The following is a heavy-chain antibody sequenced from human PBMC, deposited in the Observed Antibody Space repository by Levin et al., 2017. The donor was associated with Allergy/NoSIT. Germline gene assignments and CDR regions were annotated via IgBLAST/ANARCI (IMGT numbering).Heavy chain of an antibody. Sequence: AASVKVSCAASGFTFSSYAMSWVRQAPGKGLEWVSAISGSGGSTYYADSVKGRFTISRDNSKNTLYLQMNSLRAEDTAVYYCAKREQWLVDYFDYWGQGTLVTVSS. D-gene: IGHD6-19*01. CDR1: GFTFSSYA. CDR3: AKREQWLVDYFDY. V-gene: IGHV3-23*01. CDR2: ISGSGGST. J-gene: IGHJ4*02.